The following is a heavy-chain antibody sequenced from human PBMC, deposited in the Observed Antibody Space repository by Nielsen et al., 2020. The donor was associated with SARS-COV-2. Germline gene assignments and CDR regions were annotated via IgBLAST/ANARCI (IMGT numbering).Heavy chain of an antibody. CDR1: GYSFTSYW. Sequence: SLKISCKGSGYSFTSYWIGWVRQAPGKGLEWVSGISWNSGFIAYADSVRGRFAISRDNAKNTLYLQMNSLRAEDTAVYYCAVSGWFDPWGQGTLVTVSS. J-gene: IGHJ5*02. D-gene: IGHD3-10*01. CDR2: ISWNSGFI. CDR3: AVSGWFDP. V-gene: IGHV3-9*01.